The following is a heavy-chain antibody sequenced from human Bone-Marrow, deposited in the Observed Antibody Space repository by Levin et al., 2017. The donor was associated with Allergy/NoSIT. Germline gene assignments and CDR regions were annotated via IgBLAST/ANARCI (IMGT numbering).Heavy chain of an antibody. CDR1: GFTFSNYW. D-gene: IGHD1-1*01. Sequence: RSGGSLRLSCAASGFTFSNYWMTWVRQAPGKGLEWVAQINEGGGSKFYVDSVKGRFTISRDNAKDSLYLQMNSLRAEDTAMYHCVRIGKNNWNLDYWGRGTLVTVSS. CDR2: INEGGGSK. V-gene: IGHV3-7*01. CDR3: VRIGKNNWNLDY. J-gene: IGHJ4*02.